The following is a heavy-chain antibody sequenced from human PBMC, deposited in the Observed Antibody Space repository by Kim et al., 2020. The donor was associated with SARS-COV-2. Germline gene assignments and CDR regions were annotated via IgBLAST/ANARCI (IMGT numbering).Heavy chain of an antibody. J-gene: IGHJ4*02. D-gene: IGHD2-15*01. Sequence: SETLSLTCTVSGGSISSYYWSWIRQPPGQGLEWVGYIYYSGSTNSNSNLTRRVPISVDTAKNQFSLTLSSVTAADTDASYCASYCSGGRCSAHFDYGGQG. CDR2: IYYSGST. V-gene: IGHV4-59*13. CDR3: ASYCSGGRCSAHFDY. CDR1: GGSISSYY.